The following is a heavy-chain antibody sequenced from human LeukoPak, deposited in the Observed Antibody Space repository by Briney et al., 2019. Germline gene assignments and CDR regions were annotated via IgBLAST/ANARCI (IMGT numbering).Heavy chain of an antibody. CDR3: ARVDTVGTVNPFY. D-gene: IGHD5-12*01. V-gene: IGHV1-18*01. CDR2: ISTYNGNT. J-gene: IGHJ4*02. CDR1: GYTFTSHG. Sequence: ASVKVSCKASGYTFTSHGISWVRQAPGQGLEWMGWISTYNGNTNYAQKLQGRVSMTTDTSTSTAYMDLRSLRSDDTAVYYCARVDTVGTVNPFYWGQGTLVTVSS.